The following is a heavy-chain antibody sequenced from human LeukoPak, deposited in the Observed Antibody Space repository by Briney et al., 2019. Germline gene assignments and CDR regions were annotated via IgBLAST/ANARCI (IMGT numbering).Heavy chain of an antibody. CDR3: ARLRDSSSWYQGRYYYYYMDV. D-gene: IGHD6-13*01. CDR1: GYTFTSYG. Sequence: ASVKVSCKASGYTFTSYGISWVRQAPGQGLEWMGWISAYNGNTNYAQKLQGRVTMTTDTSTSTAYMELRSLKSDDTAVYYCARLRDSSSWYQGRYYYYYMDVWGKGTTVTVSS. CDR2: ISAYNGNT. V-gene: IGHV1-18*01. J-gene: IGHJ6*03.